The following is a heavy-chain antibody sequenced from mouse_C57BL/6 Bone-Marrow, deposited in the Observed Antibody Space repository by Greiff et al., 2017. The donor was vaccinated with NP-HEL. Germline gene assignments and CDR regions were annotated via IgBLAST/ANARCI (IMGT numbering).Heavy chain of an antibody. J-gene: IGHJ1*03. V-gene: IGHV5-9-1*02. CDR1: GFTFSSYA. CDR2: ISSGGDYI. CDR3: TRDRHYYGSSYWYFDV. D-gene: IGHD1-1*01. Sequence: DVQLQESGEGLVKPGGSLKLSCAASGFTFSSYAMSWVRQTPEKRLEWVAYISSGGDYIYYADTVKGRFTISRDNARNTLYLQMSSLKSEDTAMYYCTRDRHYYGSSYWYFDVWGTGTTVTVSS.